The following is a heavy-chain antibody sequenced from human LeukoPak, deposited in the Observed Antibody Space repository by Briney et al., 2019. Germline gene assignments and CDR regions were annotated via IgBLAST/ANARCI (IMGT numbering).Heavy chain of an antibody. CDR1: GFTFSSYA. Sequence: HTGGSLRVSCAASGFTFSSYALSWVRQAPGKGLEWVSGISGSGGYTYYADSVKGRVTISRDNSKNTLYLQMNSLRAEDTAVYYCARVAAAGTTFYYYYYMDVWGKGTTVTVSS. CDR3: ARVAAAGTTFYYYYYMDV. V-gene: IGHV3-23*01. CDR2: ISGSGGYT. J-gene: IGHJ6*03. D-gene: IGHD6-13*01.